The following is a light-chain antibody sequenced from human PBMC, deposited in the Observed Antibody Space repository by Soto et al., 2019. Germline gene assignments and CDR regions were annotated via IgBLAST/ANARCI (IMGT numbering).Light chain of an antibody. CDR1: QSIGSN. V-gene: IGKV3-15*01. CDR3: QQYYSPPWT. CDR2: AAS. J-gene: IGKJ1*01. Sequence: EIVMTQSPATLSVSPGERATLSCRASQSIGSNLAWYQQKPGQAPRLLIYAASIRATYFPARFSGSGSGTEFTLTISGLQSDDFAVYYCQQYYSPPWTFGQGTKVEIK.